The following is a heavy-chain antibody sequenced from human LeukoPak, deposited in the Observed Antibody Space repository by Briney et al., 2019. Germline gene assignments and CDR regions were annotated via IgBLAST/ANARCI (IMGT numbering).Heavy chain of an antibody. CDR1: GFTFDDYA. V-gene: IGHV3-9*01. CDR2: ISWNSGSI. D-gene: IGHD3-22*01. Sequence: GGSLRLSCVASGFTFDDYAMHWVRQAPGKGLEWVSGISWNSGSIGYADSVKGRFTISRDNAKNSLYLQMNSLIPEDTAFYYCAKANTNYYEEGGPDYWGQGTLVTVSS. CDR3: AKANTNYYEEGGPDY. J-gene: IGHJ4*02.